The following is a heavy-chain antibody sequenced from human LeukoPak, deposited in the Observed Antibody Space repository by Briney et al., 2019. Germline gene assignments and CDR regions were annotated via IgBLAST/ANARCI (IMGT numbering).Heavy chain of an antibody. CDR2: INHSGST. CDR3: ARKGLRLLDWLSEYFFDY. CDR1: GGSFSGYY. V-gene: IGHV4-34*01. Sequence: SETLSLTCAVYGGSFSGYYWSWIRQPPGKGLEWIGEINHSGSTNYNPSLKSRVTISVDTSKNQFSLKLSSVTAADTAVYYCARKGLRLLDWLSEYFFDYWGQGNLVTVSS. D-gene: IGHD3-3*01. J-gene: IGHJ4*02.